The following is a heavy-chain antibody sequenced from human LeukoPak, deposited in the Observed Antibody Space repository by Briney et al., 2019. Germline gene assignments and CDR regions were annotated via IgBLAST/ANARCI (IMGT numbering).Heavy chain of an antibody. Sequence: APVKVSCKASGYTFTGYYIHWVRQAPGQGLEWMGWINPNSGGTNYAQKFQGGVTMTRDTSISTAYMELSRLRSDDTAVYYCARDGSGTYQTFDYWGQGTLVTVSS. CDR3: ARDGSGTYQTFDY. J-gene: IGHJ4*02. CDR2: INPNSGGT. CDR1: GYTFTGYY. D-gene: IGHD3-10*01. V-gene: IGHV1-2*02.